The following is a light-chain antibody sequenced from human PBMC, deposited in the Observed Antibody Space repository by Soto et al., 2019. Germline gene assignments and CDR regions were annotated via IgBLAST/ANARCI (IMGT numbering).Light chain of an antibody. Sequence: VLTQSPGTLSLSPGDRASLSCRASQSVSNNYLAWYQQKPGKSPKLLIFGSSDTATGIPDRFSGRGSGTDFTLTISRLEPEDFAVYYCQEYGSSPPYTFGQGTKLEIK. CDR2: GSS. V-gene: IGKV3-20*01. CDR1: QSVSNNY. J-gene: IGKJ2*01. CDR3: QEYGSSPPYT.